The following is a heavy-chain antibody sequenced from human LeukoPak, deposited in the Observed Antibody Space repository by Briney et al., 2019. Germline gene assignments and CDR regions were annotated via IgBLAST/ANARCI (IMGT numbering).Heavy chain of an antibody. CDR3: ARKDYGGNAFSY. CDR2: ISSSSTYI. CDR1: GFTFSTYS. D-gene: IGHD4-23*01. V-gene: IGHV3-21*01. Sequence: PGGSLRLSCAASGFTFSTYSMNWVRQAPGKELEWVSFISSSSTYIYYADSVRGRFTVSRDNAKNSLYLQMNSLRAEDTAVYYCARKDYGGNAFSYWGQGTLVTVSS. J-gene: IGHJ4*02.